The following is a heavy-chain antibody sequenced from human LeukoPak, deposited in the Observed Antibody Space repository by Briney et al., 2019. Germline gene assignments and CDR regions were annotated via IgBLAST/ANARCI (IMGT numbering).Heavy chain of an antibody. CDR1: GGSISGYD. V-gene: IGHV4-59*01. CDR2: ISYSGST. D-gene: IGHD2-8*01. CDR3: ARGPKYGDV. J-gene: IGHJ3*01. Sequence: PSETLSLTCTVSGGSISGYDWSWVRQPPGKGLEWIGYISYSGSTSNNPSLKSRVTISVDTSKNQFSLKMTSVTAADTAVYYCARGPKYGDVWGQGTVVTVSS.